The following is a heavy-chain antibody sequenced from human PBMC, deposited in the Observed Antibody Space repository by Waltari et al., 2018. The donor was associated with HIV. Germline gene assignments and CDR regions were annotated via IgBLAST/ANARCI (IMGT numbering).Heavy chain of an antibody. CDR2: ISWNSGTI. J-gene: IGHJ2*01. D-gene: IGHD4-17*01. Sequence: EVQLVESGGGLVQPGRYLRLSCAASGFTFVDHAMHGVRQAPGKGLEWVSGISWNSGTIGYADSVKGRFTISRDNAKNSLYLQMNSLRAEDTALYYCAKDKRSGYGGNSVWYFDLWGRGTLVTVSS. V-gene: IGHV3-9*01. CDR1: GFTFVDHA. CDR3: AKDKRSGYGGNSVWYFDL.